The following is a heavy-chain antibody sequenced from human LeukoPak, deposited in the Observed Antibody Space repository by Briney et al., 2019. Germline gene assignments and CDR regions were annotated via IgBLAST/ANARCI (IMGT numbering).Heavy chain of an antibody. J-gene: IGHJ4*02. D-gene: IGHD5-12*01. Sequence: GGALRLSCSASGFTFSSYSMHWVRQAPGKGLEYVSGISSNGGSKNYADSVKGRFTISRDNSKITLYLQTSSLRPEDTAVYYCVASPDIVAPFDYWGQGTLVTASS. CDR3: VASPDIVAPFDY. V-gene: IGHV3-64D*09. CDR2: ISSNGGSK. CDR1: GFTFSSYS.